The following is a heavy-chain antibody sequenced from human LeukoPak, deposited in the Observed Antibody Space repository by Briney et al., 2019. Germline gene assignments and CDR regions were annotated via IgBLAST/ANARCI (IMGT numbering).Heavy chain of an antibody. D-gene: IGHD2-2*01. V-gene: IGHV1-69*13. CDR3: ARDWGVVPAAYGVAFDI. J-gene: IGHJ3*02. CDR1: GGTFSSYA. Sequence: SVKVSCKASGGTFSSYAISWVRQAPGQGLEWMGGIIPIFGTANYAQKFQGRVTITADESTSTAYMELSSLRSEDTAVYYCARDWGVVPAAYGVAFDIWGQGTMVTVSS. CDR2: IIPIFGTA.